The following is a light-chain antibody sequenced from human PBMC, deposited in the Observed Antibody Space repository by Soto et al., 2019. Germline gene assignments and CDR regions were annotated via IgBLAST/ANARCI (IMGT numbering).Light chain of an antibody. CDR2: KAS. CDR1: QTISSW. J-gene: IGKJ5*01. Sequence: DIQMNQSAATLSASVGARFTITCRASQTISSWLAWYQQTPGKAPKLLIYKASSLESGVPSRFSGSGSATEFTLTISSQQPDYSASYYCQQYNSYSPFGQGTRLEIK. CDR3: QQYNSYSP. V-gene: IGKV1-5*03.